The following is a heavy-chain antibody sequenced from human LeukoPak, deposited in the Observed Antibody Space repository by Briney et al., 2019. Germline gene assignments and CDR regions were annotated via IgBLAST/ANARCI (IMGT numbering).Heavy chain of an antibody. CDR2: IYYSGTT. CDR3: AREGILGAVDY. V-gene: IGHV4-59*01. J-gene: IGHJ4*02. Sequence: SETLSLTCTVSGGSISNYYWNWIRQPPGKGLEWIGYIYYSGTTNYNPSLKSRVSMSVDTSKNQFSLKLSSVTAADTAVYYCAREGILGAVDYWGQGTLVTVSS. D-gene: IGHD1-26*01. CDR1: GGSISNYY.